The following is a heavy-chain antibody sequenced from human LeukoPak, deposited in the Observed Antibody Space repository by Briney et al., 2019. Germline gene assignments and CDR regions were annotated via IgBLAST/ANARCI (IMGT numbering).Heavy chain of an antibody. J-gene: IGHJ5*02. CDR1: GGSISSYY. Sequence: SETLSLTCTVSGGSISSYYWSWIRQPPGKGLEWIGYIYYSGSANYNPSLKSRVTISVDTSKNQFSLKLSSVTAADTAVYYCARSLTYYDFWSGYSNWFDPWGQGTLVTVSS. V-gene: IGHV4-59*08. D-gene: IGHD3-3*01. CDR3: ARSLTYYDFWSGYSNWFDP. CDR2: IYYSGSA.